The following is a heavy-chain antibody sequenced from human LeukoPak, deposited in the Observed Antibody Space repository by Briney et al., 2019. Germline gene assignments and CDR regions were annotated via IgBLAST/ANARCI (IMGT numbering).Heavy chain of an antibody. V-gene: IGHV3-21*01. J-gene: IGHJ6*02. Sequence: GGSLRLSCSASGFSFSSYTMNWVRQAPGKGLEWVSLITHTSSYIDYADSVKGRFTISRDNARNSLYLQMDSLRAEDTAVYYCGRSAPVPVGRPGYYYGIDVWGQGTTVTVSS. CDR2: ITHTSSYI. D-gene: IGHD3-10*01. CDR1: GFSFSSYT. CDR3: GRSAPVPVGRPGYYYGIDV.